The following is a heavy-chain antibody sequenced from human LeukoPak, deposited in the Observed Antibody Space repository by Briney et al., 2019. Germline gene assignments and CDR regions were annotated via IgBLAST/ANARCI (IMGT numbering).Heavy chain of an antibody. V-gene: IGHV3-66*01. J-gene: IGHJ5*02. CDR1: GFTVSSNY. D-gene: IGHD6-13*01. Sequence: PGGSLRLSCAASGFTVSSNYMSWVRQAPGKGLEWVSVIYSGGSTYYADSVKGRFTISRDNSKNTLYLQMNSLRAEDTAVYYCARGGRTAAGNLFPPWGQGTLVTVSS. CDR2: IYSGGST. CDR3: ARGGRTAAGNLFPP.